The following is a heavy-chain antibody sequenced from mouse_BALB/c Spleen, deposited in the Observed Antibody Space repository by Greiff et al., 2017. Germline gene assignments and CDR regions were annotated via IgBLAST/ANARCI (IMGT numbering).Heavy chain of an antibody. D-gene: IGHD2-1*01. V-gene: IGHV1-5*01. Sequence: EVKVVESGTVLARPGASVKMSCMASGYTFTSYWMHWVKQRPGQGLEWIGAIYPGNSDTSYNQKFKGKAKLTAVTSTSTAYMELSSLTNEDSAVYYCTRYSLYGNFAYWGQGTLVTVSA. CDR2: IYPGNSDT. J-gene: IGHJ3*01. CDR3: TRYSLYGNFAY. CDR1: GYTFTSYW.